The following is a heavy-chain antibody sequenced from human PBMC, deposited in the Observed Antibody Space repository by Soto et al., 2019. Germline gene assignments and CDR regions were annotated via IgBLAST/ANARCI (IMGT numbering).Heavy chain of an antibody. J-gene: IGHJ6*02. CDR2: IIPIFGTA. CDR1: GGTFSSYA. CDR3: ARAGSESRDYYYYGMDV. Sequence: ASVKVSCKASGGTFSSYAISWVRQAPGQGLEWMGGIIPIFGTANYAQKFQGRVTITADESTSTAYMELSSLRSEDTAVYYCARAGSESRDYYYYGMDVWGQGTTVTVSS. V-gene: IGHV1-69*13. D-gene: IGHD3-10*01.